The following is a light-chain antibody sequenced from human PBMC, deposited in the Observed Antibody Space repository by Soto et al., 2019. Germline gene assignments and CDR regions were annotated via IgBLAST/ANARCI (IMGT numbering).Light chain of an antibody. CDR1: QNIDKY. CDR3: QQPYSNTVT. CDR2: SSS. J-gene: IGKJ1*01. Sequence: DIRMTQSPASLSASVGDRVTVTFRASQNIDKYLHWYQQKPGKAPNLLIFSSSILQSGVLSRFIGSGSGTEFTLTISGLRPEDFATYYCQQPYSNTVTFGQGAKVDI. V-gene: IGKV1-39*01.